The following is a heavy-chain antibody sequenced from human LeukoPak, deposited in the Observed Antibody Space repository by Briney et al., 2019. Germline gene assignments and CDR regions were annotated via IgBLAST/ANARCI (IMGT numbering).Heavy chain of an antibody. CDR2: IYTSGST. CDR1: GGSISSYY. J-gene: IGHJ3*02. Sequence: SETLSLTCTVSGGSISSYYWSWIRQPAGKGLEWIGRIYTSGSTNYNPSLKSRVTMSADTSKNQFSLKLSSVTAADTAVYYCARVAYCGGDCYSDAFDIWGQGTMVTVSS. V-gene: IGHV4-4*07. CDR3: ARVAYCGGDCYSDAFDI. D-gene: IGHD2-21*01.